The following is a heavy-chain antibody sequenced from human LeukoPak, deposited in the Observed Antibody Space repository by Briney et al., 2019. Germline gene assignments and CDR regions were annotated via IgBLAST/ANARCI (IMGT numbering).Heavy chain of an antibody. CDR1: GFTFSSYS. CDR2: ISSSSSTI. J-gene: IGHJ6*03. CDR3: ARTGYSSSSGWAYYYYYYMDV. D-gene: IGHD6-6*01. Sequence: GGSLRLSCAASGFTFSSYSMNWVRQAPGKGLEWVSSISSSSSTIYYADSVKGRFTISRDNAKNSLYLQMNSLRDEDTAVYYCARTGYSSSSGWAYYYYYYMDVWGKGTTVTVSS. V-gene: IGHV3-48*02.